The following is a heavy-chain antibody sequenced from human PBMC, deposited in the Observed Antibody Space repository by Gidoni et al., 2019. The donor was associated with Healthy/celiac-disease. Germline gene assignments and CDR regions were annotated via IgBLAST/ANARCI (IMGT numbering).Heavy chain of an antibody. Sequence: QVQLQESGPGLVKPSETLSLTCTVSGGSISSYYWSWIRQPPGKGLEWIGYIYYSGSTNYNPSLKSRVTISVDTSKNQFSLKLSSVTAADTAVYYCARVASVVVVSYFDYWGQGTLVTVSS. D-gene: IGHD2-21*01. V-gene: IGHV4-59*01. J-gene: IGHJ4*02. CDR1: GGSISSYY. CDR2: IYYSGST. CDR3: ARVASVVVVSYFDY.